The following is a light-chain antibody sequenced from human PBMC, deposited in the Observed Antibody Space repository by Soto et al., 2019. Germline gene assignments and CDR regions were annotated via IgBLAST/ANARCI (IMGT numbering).Light chain of an antibody. CDR1: QSVSSSF. Sequence: EIVLTQSPGTLSLSPGERATLSCRASQSVSSSFFAWYQQTPGQAPRLLIYGASSRPTGIPHRSSGGGCRTDSTLTISRLEPEDVAVYYCQHYSSSPLTFGGGTKVEIK. V-gene: IGKV3-20*01. CDR3: QHYSSSPLT. J-gene: IGKJ4*01. CDR2: GAS.